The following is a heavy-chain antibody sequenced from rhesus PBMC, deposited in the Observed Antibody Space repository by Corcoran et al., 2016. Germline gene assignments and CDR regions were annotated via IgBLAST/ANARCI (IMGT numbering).Heavy chain of an antibody. D-gene: IGHD5-24*01. V-gene: IGHV4-122*02. J-gene: IGHJ4*01. CDR3: ARHDWVQTIDY. Sequence: QVQLQESGPGLVKPSETLSLTCAVSGGSISSSYYYWSWIRQAPGKGLEWIGDISYSGSTSYNPTLKSRVTISRDPSKNQFSLKLSSVTAADTAVYYCARHDWVQTIDYWGQGVLVTVSS. CDR1: GGSISSSYYY. CDR2: ISYSGST.